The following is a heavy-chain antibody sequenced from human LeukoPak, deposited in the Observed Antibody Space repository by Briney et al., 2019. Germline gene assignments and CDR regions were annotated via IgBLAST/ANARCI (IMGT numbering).Heavy chain of an antibody. CDR3: ARAGDYGDYVGWFDP. D-gene: IGHD4-17*01. J-gene: IGHJ5*02. V-gene: IGHV4-4*07. Sequence: SETLSLTCIVSGGSISSYYWSWIRQPAGKGLEWIGRIHTSGGTNYNPSLKSRVTMSVDTSKNQFSLKLTSVTAADTAVYYCARAGDYGDYVGWFDPWGQGTLVTVSS. CDR1: GGSISSYY. CDR2: IHTSGGT.